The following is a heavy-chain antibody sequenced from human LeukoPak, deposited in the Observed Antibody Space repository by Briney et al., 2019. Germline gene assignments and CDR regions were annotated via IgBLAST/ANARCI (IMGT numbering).Heavy chain of an antibody. CDR2: ISSSSSTI. D-gene: IGHD4-11*01. CDR3: ARENRLYSNMFDY. V-gene: IGHV3-48*02. J-gene: IGHJ4*02. CDR1: GFTFSSYS. Sequence: GGSLRLSCAASGFTFSSYSMNWVRQAPGKGLEWVSYISSSSSTIYYADSVKGRFTISRDNAKNSLHLQMNSLRDEDTAVYYCARENRLYSNMFDYWGQGTLVTVSS.